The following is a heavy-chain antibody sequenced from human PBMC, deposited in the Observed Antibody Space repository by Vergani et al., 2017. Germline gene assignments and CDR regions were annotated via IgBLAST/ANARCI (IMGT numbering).Heavy chain of an antibody. J-gene: IGHJ6*02. CDR1: GFTFSSYS. CDR3: ARAGSGSYGMDV. V-gene: IGHV3-21*01. D-gene: IGHD3-10*01. CDR2: ISSSSSYI. Sequence: EVQLVESGGGLVKPGGSLRLSCAASGFTFSSYSMNWVRQAPGKGLEWVSSISSSSSYIYYADSVKGRFTISRDNAKNSLYLQMNSLRAEDTAVYYCARAGSGSYGMDVWGQGTTVTVSS.